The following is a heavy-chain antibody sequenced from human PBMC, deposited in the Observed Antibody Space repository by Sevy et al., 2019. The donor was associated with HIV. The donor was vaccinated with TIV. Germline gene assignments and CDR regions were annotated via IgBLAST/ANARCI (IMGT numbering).Heavy chain of an antibody. CDR2: INHSGST. CDR1: GGSFSGYY. V-gene: IGHV4-34*01. Sequence: SETLSLTCAVYGGSFSGYYWSWIRQPPGKGLEWIGEINHSGSTNYNPSFKSRVNISVDTSKNQFSLKLSSVTAADTAVYYCARGRYYGSGSGYYYYYGMDVWGQGTTVTVSS. D-gene: IGHD3-10*01. J-gene: IGHJ6*02. CDR3: ARGRYYGSGSGYYYYYGMDV.